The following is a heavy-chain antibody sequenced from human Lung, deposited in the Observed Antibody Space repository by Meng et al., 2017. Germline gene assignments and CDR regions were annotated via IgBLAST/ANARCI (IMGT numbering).Heavy chain of an antibody. CDR1: GGSISSSTW. CDR2: IFHSGST. Sequence: VQLQQAGPGLVQPSGTLSLTCAVSGGSISSSTWWSWVRQTPGKGLEWFGEIFHSGSTNYNPPLESRVTISVDKSKNQFSLKVYSVTAADTATYYCARFDISSSGRGDYWGQGILVTVSS. V-gene: IGHV4-4*02. CDR3: ARFDISSSGRGDY. J-gene: IGHJ4*02. D-gene: IGHD1-26*01.